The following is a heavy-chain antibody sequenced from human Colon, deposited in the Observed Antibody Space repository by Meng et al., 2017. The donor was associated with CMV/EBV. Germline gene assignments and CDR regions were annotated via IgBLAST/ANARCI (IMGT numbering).Heavy chain of an antibody. V-gene: IGHV3-23*01. CDR3: AQDVSSYASLPMDF. Sequence: GEALKISCAASGFAFSSFAMIWVRQAPGKGLEWVSAISGDAESTYYADSVRGRFTISRDNAKNSLFLQMNSLRLEDTALYYCAQDVSSYASLPMDFWGQGTPVTVSS. CDR2: ISGDAEST. D-gene: IGHD3-16*01. J-gene: IGHJ4*02. CDR1: GFAFSSFA.